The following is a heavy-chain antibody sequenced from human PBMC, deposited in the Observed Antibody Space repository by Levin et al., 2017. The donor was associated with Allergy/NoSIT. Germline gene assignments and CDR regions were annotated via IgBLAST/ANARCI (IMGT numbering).Heavy chain of an antibody. Sequence: SETLSLTCAVYGGSFSGYYWSWIRQPPGKGLEWIGEINHSGSTNYNPSLKSRVTISVDTSKNQFSLKLSSVTAADTAVYYCARRGPRSGMRLDRGSNWFDPWGQGTLVTVSS. V-gene: IGHV4-34*01. CDR3: ARRGPRSGMRLDRGSNWFDP. CDR2: INHSGST. J-gene: IGHJ5*02. D-gene: IGHD3-16*01. CDR1: GGSFSGYY.